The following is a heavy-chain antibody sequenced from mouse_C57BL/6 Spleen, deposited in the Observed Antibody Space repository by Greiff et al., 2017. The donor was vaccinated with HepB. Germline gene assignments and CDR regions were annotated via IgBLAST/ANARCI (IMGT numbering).Heavy chain of an antibody. CDR1: GYAFSSSW. D-gene: IGHD2-2*01. J-gene: IGHJ4*01. V-gene: IGHV1-82*01. CDR2: IYPGDGDT. Sequence: QVQLQQSGPELVKPGASVKISCKASGYAFSSSWMNWVKQRPGKGLEWIGRIYPGDGDTNYNGKFKGKATLTADKSSSTAYMQLSSLTSEDSAVYFCASGGLPPYYYAMDYWGQGTSVTVSS. CDR3: ASGGLPPYYYAMDY.